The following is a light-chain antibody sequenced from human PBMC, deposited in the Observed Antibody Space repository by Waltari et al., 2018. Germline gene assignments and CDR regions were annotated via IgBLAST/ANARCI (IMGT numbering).Light chain of an antibody. V-gene: IGKV3-11*01. Sequence: EIVLTQSPDTLSLSPAEIATLSCRASQSVTNSLAWYQQQPCQAPRLLIYSASNRATGVPARFSGSGSGTDFTLTISSLEPEDFAVYYCQQRSNWPRTFGQGTKVEIK. J-gene: IGKJ1*01. CDR2: SAS. CDR1: QSVTNS. CDR3: QQRSNWPRT.